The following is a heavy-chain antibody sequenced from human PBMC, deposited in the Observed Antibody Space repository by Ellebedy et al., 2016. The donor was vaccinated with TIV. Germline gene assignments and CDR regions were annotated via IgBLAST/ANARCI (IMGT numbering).Heavy chain of an antibody. CDR2: VYSGDTT. CDR3: ARETFNDVDLKVWGIFDI. CDR1: GLNVIDSY. Sequence: GGSLRLSCAVSGLNVIDSYMSWVRQAPGKGLEWVSVVYSGDTTYYADSVKGRFTISIDNSKNTLDLQMNSLSAEDTAVYFCARETFNDVDLKVWGIFDIWGHGTMVTVSS. V-gene: IGHV3-66*01. J-gene: IGHJ3*02. D-gene: IGHD6-13*01.